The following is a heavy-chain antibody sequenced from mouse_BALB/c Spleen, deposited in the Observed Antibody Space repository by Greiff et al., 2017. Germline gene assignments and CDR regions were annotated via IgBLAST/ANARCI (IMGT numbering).Heavy chain of an antibody. CDR1: GFTFSSYA. Sequence: EVQLVESGGGLVKPGGSLKLSCAASGFTFSSYAMSWVRQTPEKRLEWVATISSGGSYTYYPDSVKGRFTISKDNAKNTLYLQMSSLRSEDTAMYYSARRFITTVVEVFDYWGQGTTLTVSS. CDR2: ISSGGSYT. CDR3: ARRFITTVVEVFDY. J-gene: IGHJ2*01. V-gene: IGHV5-9-3*01. D-gene: IGHD1-1*01.